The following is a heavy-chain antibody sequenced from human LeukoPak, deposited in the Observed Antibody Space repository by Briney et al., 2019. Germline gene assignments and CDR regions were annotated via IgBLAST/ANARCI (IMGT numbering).Heavy chain of an antibody. CDR3: ARDTHHYDFWSGYYNWFDP. CDR2: ISSSSSTI. Sequence: QSGGSLRLSCAASGFTFSSYSMNWVRQAPGKGLEWVSSISSSSSTIYYADSVKGRFTISRDNAKNSLYLQMNSLRAEDTAVYYCARDTHHYDFWSGYYNWFDPWGQGTLVTVSS. CDR1: GFTFSSYS. J-gene: IGHJ5*02. V-gene: IGHV3-48*04. D-gene: IGHD3-3*01.